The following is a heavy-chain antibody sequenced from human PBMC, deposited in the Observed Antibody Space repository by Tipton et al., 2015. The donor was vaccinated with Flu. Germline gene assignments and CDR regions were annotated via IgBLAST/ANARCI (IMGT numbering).Heavy chain of an antibody. J-gene: IGHJ4*02. V-gene: IGHV4-59*01. Sequence: TLSLTCFISGGSIINNYWTWIRQPPGREPEWIGYIYFSGNTNYNPSLKSRITISVDTSKNQFSLKLNSVTTADTAVYYCARYHCPNGVCDSFDYWGQGTLVTVSS. CDR1: GGSIINNY. CDR3: ARYHCPNGVCDSFDY. CDR2: IYFSGNT. D-gene: IGHD2-8*01.